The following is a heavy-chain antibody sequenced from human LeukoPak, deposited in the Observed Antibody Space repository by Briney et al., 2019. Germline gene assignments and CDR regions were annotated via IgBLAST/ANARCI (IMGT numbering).Heavy chain of an antibody. Sequence: SETLSLTCTVSGGSIRSYYWSWIRQPPGKGLEWIGYIYYSGSTHYNPSLKSRVTISVDTSKNQFSLKLSSVTAADTAVYYCARFYYDSRGYWYYFDYWGQGTLVTVSS. CDR2: IYYSGST. CDR1: GGSIRSYY. CDR3: ARFYYDSRGYWYYFDY. D-gene: IGHD3-22*01. V-gene: IGHV4-59*08. J-gene: IGHJ4*02.